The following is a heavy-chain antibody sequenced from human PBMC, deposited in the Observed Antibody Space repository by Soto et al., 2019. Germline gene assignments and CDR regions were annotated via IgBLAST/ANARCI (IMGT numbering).Heavy chain of an antibody. CDR3: AREGALNSSWLSIDY. CDR1: GFTFSSYG. CDR2: IWYDGSNK. J-gene: IGHJ4*02. D-gene: IGHD6-13*01. V-gene: IGHV3-33*01. Sequence: QVQLVESGGGVVQPGRSLRLSCAASGFTFSSYGMHWVRQAPGKGLEWVAVIWYDGSNKYYADSVKGRFTISRDNSKNTLYLQMNSLRAEDTAVYYCAREGALNSSWLSIDYWGQGTLVTVSS.